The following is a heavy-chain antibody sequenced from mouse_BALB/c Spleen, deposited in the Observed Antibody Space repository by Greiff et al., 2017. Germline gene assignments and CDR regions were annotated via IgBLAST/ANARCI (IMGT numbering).Heavy chain of an antibody. Sequence: DVKLQESGGGLVKPGGSLKLSCAASGFTFSSYTMSWVRQTPEHRLEWVATISSGGSYTYYPDSVKGRFTISRDNAKNTVYLQMSSLKSEDTAMYYCTRGAGNYDYDGGAMDYWGQGTSVTVSS. CDR3: TRGAGNYDYDGGAMDY. D-gene: IGHD2-4*01. CDR1: GFTFSSYT. CDR2: ISSGGSYT. J-gene: IGHJ4*01. V-gene: IGHV5-6-4*01.